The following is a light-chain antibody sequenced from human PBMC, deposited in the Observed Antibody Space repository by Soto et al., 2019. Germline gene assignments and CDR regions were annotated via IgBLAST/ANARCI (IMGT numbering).Light chain of an antibody. CDR2: GAS. Sequence: EIVMTQSPATLSVSPGETATLSSRASQSVSSNLAWYQQKPGQAPRLLIYGASTRATGIPARFSGSGSGTEFTLTISSLQSEDFAVYYCQQYNNWPRTFGQGTKVDIK. CDR3: QQYNNWPRT. J-gene: IGKJ1*01. V-gene: IGKV3-15*01. CDR1: QSVSSN.